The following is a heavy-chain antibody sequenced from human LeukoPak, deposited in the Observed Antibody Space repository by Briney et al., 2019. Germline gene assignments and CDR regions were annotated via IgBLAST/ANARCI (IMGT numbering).Heavy chain of an antibody. CDR1: GFTFSQYW. Sequence: GRSLRLSCVASGFTFSQYWMTWVRQAPGKGLEWVSAISGSGGSTYYADSMKGRFTISRDNSKNTLYLQMNSLRAEDTAVYYCAKPGAVAGQGRAVKPTNYYYYYMDVWGKGTTVTVSS. V-gene: IGHV3-23*01. CDR3: AKPGAVAGQGRAVKPTNYYYYYMDV. D-gene: IGHD6-19*01. J-gene: IGHJ6*03. CDR2: ISGSGGST.